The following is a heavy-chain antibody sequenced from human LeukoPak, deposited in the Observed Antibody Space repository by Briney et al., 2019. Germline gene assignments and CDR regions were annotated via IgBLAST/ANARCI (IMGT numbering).Heavy chain of an antibody. Sequence: PGGSLRLSCAASGFTFSTFSMSWVRQASGKGLEWVSTINDGGNITDYADSVKGRFTISRDNSKNTLYLQMNSLRAEDTALYYCAKGVGGSANYYYMDVWGKGTTVTVSS. CDR1: GFTFSTFS. D-gene: IGHD3-10*01. CDR2: INDGGNIT. J-gene: IGHJ6*03. CDR3: AKGVGGSANYYYMDV. V-gene: IGHV3-23*01.